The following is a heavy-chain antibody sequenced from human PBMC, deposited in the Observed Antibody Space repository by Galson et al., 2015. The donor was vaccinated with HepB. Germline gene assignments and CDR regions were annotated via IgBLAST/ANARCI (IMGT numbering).Heavy chain of an antibody. J-gene: IGHJ6*02. V-gene: IGHV1-69*04. Sequence: SVKVSCKASGGIFSSYTISWVRQAPGQGLEWMGRIIPILGIANYAQKFQGRVTITADKSTSTAYMELSNLRSEDTAVYYCAREKMEMATITRDYYYYGMDVWGQGTTVTVSS. CDR3: AREKMEMATITRDYYYYGMDV. D-gene: IGHD5-24*01. CDR2: IIPILGIA. CDR1: GGIFSSYT.